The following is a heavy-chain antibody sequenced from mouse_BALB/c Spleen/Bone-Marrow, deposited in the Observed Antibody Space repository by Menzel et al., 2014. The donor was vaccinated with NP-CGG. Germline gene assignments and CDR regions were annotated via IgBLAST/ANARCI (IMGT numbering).Heavy chain of an antibody. V-gene: IGHV5-6-4*01. D-gene: IGHD1-1*01. CDR3: TRDPYYYGSSYAMDY. CDR1: GFTFSSYT. CDR2: ISSGGSYT. Sequence: VQLKQSGGGLVKPGGSLKLSCEASGFTFSSYTMSWVRQTPEKRLEWVATISSGGSYTYYPDSVKGRFTISRDNAKNTLYLQMSSLKSEDTAMYYCTRDPYYYGSSYAMDYWGQGTSVTVSS. J-gene: IGHJ4*01.